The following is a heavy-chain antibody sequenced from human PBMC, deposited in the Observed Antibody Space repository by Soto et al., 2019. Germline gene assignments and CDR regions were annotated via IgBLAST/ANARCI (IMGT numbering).Heavy chain of an antibody. Sequence: EVQLLESGGGLVQPGGFLRLSCAAAGLTFRTYGMAWVRQAPGKGLEWVSAISADGGTTSYADSVRGRFTISRDISKNTLYLQMNSLRAEDTAVYYCAKLEVRFGNAMDVWGQGTTVTVSS. CDR2: ISADGGTT. J-gene: IGHJ6*02. CDR3: AKLEVRFGNAMDV. V-gene: IGHV3-23*01. CDR1: GLTFRTYG. D-gene: IGHD3-22*01.